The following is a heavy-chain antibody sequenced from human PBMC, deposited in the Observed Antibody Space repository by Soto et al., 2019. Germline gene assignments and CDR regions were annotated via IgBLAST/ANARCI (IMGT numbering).Heavy chain of an antibody. V-gene: IGHV3-72*01. J-gene: IGHJ4*02. CDR1: GFPFSSHY. CDR3: ARGAYCSGPSWSGFYY. D-gene: IGHD2-15*01. Sequence: LVESGGGLVQPGGSLILSCAASGFPFSSHYMDWVRQAPGKGLEWLGRAKNQANGYTTQSAASVRGRFSISRDDSKNSLYLQMNSLKTEDTAVYYCARGAYCSGPSWSGFYYRGPGTLVTVSS. CDR2: AKNQANGYTT.